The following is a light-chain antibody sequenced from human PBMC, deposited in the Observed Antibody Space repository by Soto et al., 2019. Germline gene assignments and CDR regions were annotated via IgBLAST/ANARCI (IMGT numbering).Light chain of an antibody. J-gene: IGKJ4*01. Sequence: DIQMTQSPSTLSASIGDRVTITCRASQSITTFLAWYLQKPGKAPQILIYDASKLEPGVPSRLSGGGSGTEFTLTISSLQPDDFATYYCQQYSTYPLTFGGRTKVDIK. CDR1: QSITTF. CDR3: QQYSTYPLT. CDR2: DAS. V-gene: IGKV1-5*01.